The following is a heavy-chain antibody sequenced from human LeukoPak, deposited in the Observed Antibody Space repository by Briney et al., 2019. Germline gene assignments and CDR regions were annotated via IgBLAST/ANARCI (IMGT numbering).Heavy chain of an antibody. V-gene: IGHV3-23*01. CDR2: TSGSGGST. CDR1: GFTFSSYA. CDR3: AKGRYFDWSFDY. Sequence: GGSLRLSCAASGFTFSSYAMSWARQAPGKGLEWVSATSGSGGSTYYADSVKGRFTISRDNSKNTLYLQMNSLRAEDTAVYYCAKGRYFDWSFDYWGQGTLVTVSS. J-gene: IGHJ4*02. D-gene: IGHD3-9*01.